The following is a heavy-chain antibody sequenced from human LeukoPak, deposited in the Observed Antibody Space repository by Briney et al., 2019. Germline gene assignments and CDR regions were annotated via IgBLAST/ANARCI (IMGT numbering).Heavy chain of an antibody. CDR1: GFTFNNNG. D-gene: IGHD6-13*01. V-gene: IGHV3-23*01. J-gene: IGHJ4*02. CDR3: AKDSASSWYYLDS. Sequence: GGSLRLSCAASGFTFNNNGMSWVRQAPGKGLEWVSAIRGSGDRTYYGDSVKGRFTISRDNSKNTLYLQMNSLRVEDTAVYYCAKDSASSWYYLDSWGQGTLVTVSS. CDR2: IRGSGDRT.